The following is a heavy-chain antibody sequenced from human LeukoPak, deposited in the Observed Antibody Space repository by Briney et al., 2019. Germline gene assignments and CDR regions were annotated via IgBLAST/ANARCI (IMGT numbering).Heavy chain of an antibody. Sequence: QPGGSLRLSCAASGFTVSSNYMSWVRQAPGKGLEWVSVIYSGGSTYYADSVKGRFTISRDNSKNTLYLQMNSLRAEDTAVYYCADRRPGDYGAFDIWGQGTMVTVSS. CDR2: IYSGGST. D-gene: IGHD4-17*01. J-gene: IGHJ3*02. CDR1: GFTVSSNY. CDR3: ADRRPGDYGAFDI. V-gene: IGHV3-53*01.